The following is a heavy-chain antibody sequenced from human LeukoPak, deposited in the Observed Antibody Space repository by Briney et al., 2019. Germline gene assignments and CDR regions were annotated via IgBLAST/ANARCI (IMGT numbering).Heavy chain of an antibody. CDR1: GYTFTSYD. V-gene: IGHV1-8*03. CDR3: ARDSYYYDSSTYRVFDY. CDR2: MNPNSGNT. D-gene: IGHD3-22*01. J-gene: IGHJ4*02. Sequence: ASVKVSCKASGYTFTSYDINWVRQATGQGLEWMGWMNPNSGNTGYAQKFQGRVTITRNTSISTAYMELSSLRSEDTAVYYCARDSYYYDSSTYRVFDYWGQGTLVTVSS.